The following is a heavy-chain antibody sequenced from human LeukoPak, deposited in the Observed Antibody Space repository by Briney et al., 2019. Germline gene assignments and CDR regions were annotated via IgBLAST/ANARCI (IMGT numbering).Heavy chain of an antibody. CDR3: ARDQNTAMAPG. D-gene: IGHD5-18*01. V-gene: IGHV3-74*01. J-gene: IGHJ4*02. CDR2: INSDGSST. CDR1: GFTFSSYS. Sequence: GGSLRLSXAASGFTFSSYSMNWVRQAPGKGLVWVSRINSDGSSTSYADSVKGRFTISRDNAKNTLYLQMNSLRAEDTAVYYCARDQNTAMAPGWGQGTLVTVSS.